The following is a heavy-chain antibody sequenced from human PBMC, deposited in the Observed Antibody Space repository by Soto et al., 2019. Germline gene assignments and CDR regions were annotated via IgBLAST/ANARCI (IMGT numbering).Heavy chain of an antibody. CDR1: RGTFSTCA. Sequence: SVKVSCKTSRGTFSTCAISWVRQAPGQGLEWMGGVTPIFGTANYAQKFQGRVTITADESTSTAYMEVSSLRSEDTAVYYCARELDSSGYYRFFDHWGQGTLVTAPQ. CDR2: VTPIFGTA. J-gene: IGHJ4*02. V-gene: IGHV1-69*13. CDR3: ARELDSSGYYRFFDH. D-gene: IGHD3-22*01.